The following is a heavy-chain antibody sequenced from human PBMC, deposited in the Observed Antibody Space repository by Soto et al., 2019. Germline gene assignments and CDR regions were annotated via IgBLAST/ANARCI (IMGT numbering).Heavy chain of an antibody. D-gene: IGHD1-26*01. J-gene: IGHJ4*02. CDR2: INHSGST. CDR1: GGSFSGYY. Sequence: SETLSLTCAVYGGSFSGYYWSWIRQPPGKGLEWIGEINHSGSTNYNPSLKSRVTISVDTSKNQFSLKLSSVTAADTAVYYCARVLVGATDYWGQGTLVTVSS. CDR3: ARVLVGATDY. V-gene: IGHV4-34*01.